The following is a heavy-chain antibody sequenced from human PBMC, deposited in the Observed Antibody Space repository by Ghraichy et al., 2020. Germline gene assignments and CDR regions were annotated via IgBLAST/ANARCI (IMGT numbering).Heavy chain of an antibody. D-gene: IGHD3-16*02. V-gene: IGHV3-33*05. CDR1: GFSFRAFG. CDR3: ARDGGVDFAWGSFRPTYFFDH. Sequence: GESLNISCSASGFSFRAFGMHWVRQAPGQGLDWVAHISYDGIDKNFANSVRGRFSVSRDDSKSTLYLQMTSLRVDDTAVYYCARDGGVDFAWGSFRPTYFFDHWGRGTLVTVSS. J-gene: IGHJ4*01. CDR2: ISYDGIDK.